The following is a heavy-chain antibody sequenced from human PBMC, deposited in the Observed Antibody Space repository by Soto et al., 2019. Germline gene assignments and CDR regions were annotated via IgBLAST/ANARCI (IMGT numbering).Heavy chain of an antibody. CDR3: ARDIPKLRYFDWLSVGRWFDP. Sequence: GASVKVSCKASGYTFTSYGISWVRQAPGQGLEWMGWISAYNGNTNYAQKLQGRVTMTTDTSTSTAYMELRSLRSDDTAVYHCARDIPKLRYFDWLSVGRWFDPWGQGTLVTVSS. J-gene: IGHJ5*02. CDR2: ISAYNGNT. D-gene: IGHD3-9*01. CDR1: GYTFTSYG. V-gene: IGHV1-18*04.